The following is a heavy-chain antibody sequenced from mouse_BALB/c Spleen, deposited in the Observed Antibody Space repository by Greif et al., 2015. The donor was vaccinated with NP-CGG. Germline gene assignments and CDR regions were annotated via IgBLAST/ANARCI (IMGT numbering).Heavy chain of an antibody. J-gene: IGHJ4*01. CDR3: ARIGGSYAMDY. CDR1: GNTFTSYW. Sequence: VHLVESGAELAKPGASVKMSCKASGNTFTSYWMHWVKQRPGQGLEWIGYINPSTGYTEYNQKFKDKATLTADKSSSTAYMQLSSLTSEDSAVYYCARIGGSYAMDYWGQGTSVTVSS. V-gene: IGHV1-7*01. CDR2: INPSTGYT. D-gene: IGHD2-14*01.